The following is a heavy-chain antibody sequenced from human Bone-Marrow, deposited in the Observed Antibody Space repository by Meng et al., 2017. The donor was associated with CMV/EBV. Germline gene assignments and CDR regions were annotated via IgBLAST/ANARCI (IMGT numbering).Heavy chain of an antibody. J-gene: IGHJ4*02. V-gene: IGHV4-4*07. Sequence: VSRRFVRVYFLNGMRQPAGTRLEWIGRIFRPGITDYNPSLKCRVTMSVDTSVNQFSLKLRSVTAADTAVYYCARWRHYDSGYYGFDSWGQGTLVTVSS. D-gene: IGHD3-22*01. CDR2: IFRPGIT. CDR1: RRFVRVYF. CDR3: ARWRHYDSGYYGFDS.